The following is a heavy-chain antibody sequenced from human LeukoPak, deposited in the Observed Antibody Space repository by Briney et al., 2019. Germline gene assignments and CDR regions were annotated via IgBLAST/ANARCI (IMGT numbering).Heavy chain of an antibody. J-gene: IGHJ4*02. CDR3: AKDLTKWEPLRCLDY. Sequence: HPGGSLRLSCAASGFTFSSYAMSWVRQAPGKGLEWVSAISGSGGSTYYADSVKGRFTISRDNAKNSLYLQMNSLRAEDTALYYCAKDLTKWEPLRCLDYWGQGSLVTVSS. CDR1: GFTFSSYA. CDR2: ISGSGGST. V-gene: IGHV3-23*01. D-gene: IGHD1-26*01.